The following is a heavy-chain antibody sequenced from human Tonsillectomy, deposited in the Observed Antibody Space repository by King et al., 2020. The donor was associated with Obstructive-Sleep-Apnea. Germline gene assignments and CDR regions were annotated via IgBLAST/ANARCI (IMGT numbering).Heavy chain of an antibody. J-gene: IGHJ6*02. D-gene: IGHD2-15*01. V-gene: IGHV4-39*07. Sequence: LQLQESGPGLVKPSETLFLTCTVSGGSISSSTYYWGWIRQPPGKGLEWIGNIYYSGTTYYNPSLKSRVTISVDTSKNQFSLKLTSVTAADTAVYYCASERDLVVVVPADIYGMDVWGQGTTVIVSS. CDR3: ASERDLVVVVPADIYGMDV. CDR2: IYYSGTT. CDR1: GGSISSSTYY.